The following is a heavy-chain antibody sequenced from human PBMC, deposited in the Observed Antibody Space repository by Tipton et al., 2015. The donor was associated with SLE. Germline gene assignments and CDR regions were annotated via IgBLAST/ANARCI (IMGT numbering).Heavy chain of an antibody. J-gene: IGHJ6*02. CDR1: GGSFSGYY. V-gene: IGHV4-34*01. D-gene: IGHD3-3*01. CDR2: ISHSGRT. Sequence: TLSLTCAIYGGSFSGYYWNWIRQPPGKGLEWIGEISHSGRTNYNPSFKSRVTISIDTSKNQFSLKLSSVTAADTAVYYCARERPPYTLTIFGVNFHYGMDVWGQGTTVTVSS. CDR3: ARERPPYTLTIFGVNFHYGMDV.